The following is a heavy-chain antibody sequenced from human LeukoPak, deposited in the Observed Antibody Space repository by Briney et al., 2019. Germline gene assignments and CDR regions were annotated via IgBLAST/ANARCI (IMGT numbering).Heavy chain of an antibody. CDR3: AVLGDWNHPSFDY. CDR1: GFTVSSNY. J-gene: IGHJ4*02. Sequence: TGGSLRLSCAASGFTVSSNYMSWVRQAPGKGLEWVSVIYSGGSTYYADSVKGRFTISRDNSKNTLYLQMNSLRAEDTAVYYCAVLGDWNHPSFDYWGQGTLVTVSS. D-gene: IGHD1-1*01. CDR2: IYSGGST. V-gene: IGHV3-53*01.